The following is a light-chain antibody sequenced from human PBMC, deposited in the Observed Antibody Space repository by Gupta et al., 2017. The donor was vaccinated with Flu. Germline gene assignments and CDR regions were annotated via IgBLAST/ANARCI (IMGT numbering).Light chain of an antibody. CDR1: QSDRSY. J-gene: IGKJ4*01. V-gene: IGKV3-15*01. Sequence: ELLTTQFPPTLSVSPGERATLSCWASQSDRSYLAWYQQKPGQAPRLLIYCASTSATGIPARFSGSGSGTEFTLTISSLQSEDVAVYYCQQYYNCPFTFGRGTKVEIK. CDR2: CAS. CDR3: QQYYNCPFT.